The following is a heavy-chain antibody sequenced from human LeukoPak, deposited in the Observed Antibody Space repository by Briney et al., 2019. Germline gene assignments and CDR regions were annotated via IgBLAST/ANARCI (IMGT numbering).Heavy chain of an antibody. CDR2: IYYSGST. Sequence: SETLSLTCTVSGGSISSYYRSCIRQPPGKGLEWIGYIYYSGSTNYNPSLKSRVTISVDTSKNQFSLKLSSVTAADTAVYYCARVDDSSGYHHFAYWGRGTLVTVSS. V-gene: IGHV4-59*01. D-gene: IGHD3-22*01. CDR3: ARVDDSSGYHHFAY. J-gene: IGHJ4*02. CDR1: GGSISSYY.